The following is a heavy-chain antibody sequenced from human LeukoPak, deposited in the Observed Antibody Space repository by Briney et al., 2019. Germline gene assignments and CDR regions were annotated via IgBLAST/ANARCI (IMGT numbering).Heavy chain of an antibody. CDR3: ARRARQRGVYYFDSSGYSNDAFDI. D-gene: IGHD3-22*01. V-gene: IGHV4-4*09. Sequence: SETLSLTCTVSGGSISNYYWSWIRQPPGKGLEWIGYIYTSGSTNYNPSLKSRVTISVDTSKNQFSLKLSSVTAADTAVYYCARRARQRGVYYFDSSGYSNDAFDIWGQGTMVIVSS. J-gene: IGHJ3*02. CDR2: IYTSGST. CDR1: GGSISNYY.